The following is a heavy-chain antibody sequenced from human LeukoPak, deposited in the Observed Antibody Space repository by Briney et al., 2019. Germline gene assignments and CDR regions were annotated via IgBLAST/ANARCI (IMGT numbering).Heavy chain of an antibody. CDR3: ASSYYYGSGSTRLGY. Sequence: PGGSLRLSCAASGFTFSSYEMNWVRQAPGKGLEWVSYISSSGSTIYYADSVKGRFTISRDNAKNSLYLQMNSLRAEDTAVYYCASSYYYGSGSTRLGYWGQGTLVTVSS. D-gene: IGHD3-10*01. CDR1: GFTFSSYE. CDR2: ISSSGSTI. V-gene: IGHV3-48*03. J-gene: IGHJ4*02.